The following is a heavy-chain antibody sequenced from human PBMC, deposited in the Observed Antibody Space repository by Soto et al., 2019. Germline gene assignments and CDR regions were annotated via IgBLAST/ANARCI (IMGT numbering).Heavy chain of an antibody. CDR2: ISGSGGST. CDR3: AKDSVAAAGNPPADY. D-gene: IGHD6-13*01. CDR1: GFTFSSYA. Sequence: GGSLRLSCAASGFTFSSYAMSWVRQAPGKGLEWVSAISGSGGSTYYADSVKGRFTISRDNSKNTLYLQMNSLRAEDTAVYCCAKDSVAAAGNPPADYWGQGTLVTVSS. J-gene: IGHJ4*02. V-gene: IGHV3-23*01.